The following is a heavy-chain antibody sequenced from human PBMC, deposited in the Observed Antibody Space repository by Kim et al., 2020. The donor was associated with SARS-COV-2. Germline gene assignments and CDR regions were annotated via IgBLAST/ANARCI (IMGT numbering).Heavy chain of an antibody. CDR3: ARDEVLSSSSGGNPEDY. D-gene: IGHD2-15*01. V-gene: IGHV1-69*13. Sequence: SVKVSCKASGGTFSSYAISWVRQAPGQGLEWMGGIIPIFGTANYAQKFQGRVTITADESTSTAYMELSSLRSEDTAVYYCARDEVLSSSSGGNPEDYWGQGTLVTVSS. CDR2: IIPIFGTA. J-gene: IGHJ4*02. CDR1: GGTFSSYA.